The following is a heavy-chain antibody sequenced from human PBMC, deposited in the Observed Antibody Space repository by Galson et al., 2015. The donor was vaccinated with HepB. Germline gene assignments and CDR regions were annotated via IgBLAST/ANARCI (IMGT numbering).Heavy chain of an antibody. V-gene: IGHV1-18*04. CDR1: GYMFTSYG. Sequence: SVKVSCKASGYMFTSYGISWVRQAPGQGLEWMGWISAYNGNTNYAQKVQGRVTMTTDTSTSTAYMELRSLRSDDTAVYYCARDNSGYDLWYYYGMDVWGQGTTVTVSS. D-gene: IGHD5-12*01. CDR3: ARDNSGYDLWYYYGMDV. J-gene: IGHJ6*02. CDR2: ISAYNGNT.